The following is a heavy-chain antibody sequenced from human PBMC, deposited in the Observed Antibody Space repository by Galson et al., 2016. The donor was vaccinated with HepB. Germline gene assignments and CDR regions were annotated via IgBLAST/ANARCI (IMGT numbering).Heavy chain of an antibody. Sequence: SVKVSCKASGYTFAAYYIDWVRQAPGQGLEWMGWINPNTGGFYSHIFEGRVTMTRDTSLTTVYMELTRLTSDDTAIYYCARVGSFSSRGYPADFEFLDNWGQGTLVTGSS. CDR1: GYTFAAYY. CDR3: ARVGSFSSRGYPADFEFLDN. J-gene: IGHJ4*02. V-gene: IGHV1-2*02. CDR2: INPNTGG. D-gene: IGHD3-22*01.